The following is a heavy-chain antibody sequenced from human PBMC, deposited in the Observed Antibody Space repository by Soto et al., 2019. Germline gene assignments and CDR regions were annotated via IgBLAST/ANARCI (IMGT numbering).Heavy chain of an antibody. Sequence: GSTNYNPSLKSRVTISVDTSKNQFSLKLSSVTAADTAVYYCARDGGNSYFDYWGQGTLVTVSS. D-gene: IGHD2-21*02. J-gene: IGHJ4*02. CDR2: GST. V-gene: IGHV4-59*01. CDR3: ARDGGNSYFDY.